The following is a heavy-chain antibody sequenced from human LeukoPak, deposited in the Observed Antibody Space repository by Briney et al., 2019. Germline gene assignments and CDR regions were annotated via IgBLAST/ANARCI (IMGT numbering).Heavy chain of an antibody. V-gene: IGHV3-30*02. CDR3: AREGVIDGSGSYHAFDI. J-gene: IGHJ3*02. Sequence: GGSLRLSCAASGFTFSSYGMHWVRQAPGKGLEWVAFIRYDGSNKYYADSVKGRFTISRDNSKNTLYLQMNSLRAEDTAVYYCAREGVIDGSGSYHAFDIWGQGTMVTVSS. CDR1: GFTFSSYG. D-gene: IGHD3-10*01. CDR2: IRYDGSNK.